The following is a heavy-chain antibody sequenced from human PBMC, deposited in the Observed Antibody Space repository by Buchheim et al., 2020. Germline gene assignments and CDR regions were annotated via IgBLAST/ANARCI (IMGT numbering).Heavy chain of an antibody. Sequence: QVQLVESGGGVVQPGRSLRLSCAASGFTFSSYGMHWVRQAPGKGLEWVAVISYDGSNKYYADSVKGRFTISRDNSKNMLYLQMNSLRAEDTAVYYCAKGPKWELGYPALGGQGTL. CDR1: GFTFSSYG. CDR3: AKGPKWELGYPAL. CDR2: ISYDGSNK. V-gene: IGHV3-30*18. J-gene: IGHJ4*02. D-gene: IGHD1-26*01.